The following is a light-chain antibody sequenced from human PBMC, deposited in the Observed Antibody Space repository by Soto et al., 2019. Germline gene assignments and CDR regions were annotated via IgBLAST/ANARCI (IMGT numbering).Light chain of an antibody. CDR2: GNS. Sequence: QSVLTQPPSVSGAPGQRVTISCTGSSSNIGAGYDVHWYQQLPGTAPKLLIYGNSNRPSGVPDRFSGSKSGTSASLAITGLQAEDEAEYYCQSYDSSLSRVSGGGTKLTVL. J-gene: IGLJ2*01. CDR3: QSYDSSLSRV. CDR1: SSNIGAGYD. V-gene: IGLV1-40*01.